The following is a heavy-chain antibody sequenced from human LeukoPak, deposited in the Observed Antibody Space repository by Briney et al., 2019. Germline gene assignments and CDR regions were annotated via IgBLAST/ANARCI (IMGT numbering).Heavy chain of an antibody. J-gene: IGHJ4*02. CDR1: GFTFSSYS. Sequence: GGSLRLSCAASGFTFSSYSMNWVRQAPGKGLEWVSSISSSSSYIYYADSVKGRFTISRDNAKNSLYLQMNSLRAEDTAVYYCARAAYCGGDCYLHFDYWGQGTLVTASS. CDR3: ARAAYCGGDCYLHFDY. V-gene: IGHV3-21*01. CDR2: ISSSSSYI. D-gene: IGHD2-21*02.